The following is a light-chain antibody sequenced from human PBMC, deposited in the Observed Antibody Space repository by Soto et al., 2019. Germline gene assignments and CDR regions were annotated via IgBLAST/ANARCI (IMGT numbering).Light chain of an antibody. CDR3: AAWDDRLIAYV. V-gene: IGLV1-47*01. CDR1: ISNIGSNP. Sequence: QSVLTQPPSASVTPGQRVTISCSGGISNIGSNPVSWHQHLPGTAPTLLFYRNNQRPSGVPDRFSDSKSGTSAFLAISXLRSEDEADYYCAAWDDRLIAYVFGNGTKVTVL. J-gene: IGLJ1*01. CDR2: RNN.